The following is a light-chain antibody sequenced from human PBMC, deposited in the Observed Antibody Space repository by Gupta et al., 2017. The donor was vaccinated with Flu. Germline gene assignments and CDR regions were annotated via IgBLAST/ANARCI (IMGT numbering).Light chain of an antibody. J-gene: IGLJ3*02. CDR3: YAAADNIGV. V-gene: IGLV3-27*01. Sequence: SHALTQPSSVSVSPGQTARITCSGDILGKKYARWFQQKPGQAPVLIIYKDSERPSGIPERFSGASSGATVTLTINGAQVDDEADYYCYAAADNIGVCGGGTKLTGL. CDR1: ILGKKY. CDR2: KDS.